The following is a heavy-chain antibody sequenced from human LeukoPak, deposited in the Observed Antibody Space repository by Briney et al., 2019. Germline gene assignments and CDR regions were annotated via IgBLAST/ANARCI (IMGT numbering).Heavy chain of an antibody. CDR1: GFTFSSYG. J-gene: IGHJ6*02. CDR3: ARDPSGGSYYYGMDV. CDR2: IWFDGSYK. D-gene: IGHD2-15*01. Sequence: PGGSLRLSCAASGFTFSSYGMHWVRQAPGNGLEWVAVIWFDGSYKYHADSVKGRFTISRDNSKNTLHLQMSSLRAEDTAVYFCARDPSGGSYYYGMDVWGQGTTVTVSS. V-gene: IGHV3-33*01.